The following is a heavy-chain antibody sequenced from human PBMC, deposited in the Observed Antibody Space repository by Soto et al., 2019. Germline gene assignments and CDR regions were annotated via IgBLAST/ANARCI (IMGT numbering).Heavy chain of an antibody. J-gene: IGHJ4*02. Sequence: PSETLSLTCTVSGGSISSSSYYWGWIRQPPGKGLEWIGSIYYSGSTYYNPSLKSRVTISVDTSKNQFSLKLSSVTAADTAVYYCARQTRGSYRYYFDYWGQGTLVTVS. CDR1: GGSISSSSYY. CDR2: IYYSGST. V-gene: IGHV4-39*01. CDR3: ARQTRGSYRYYFDY. D-gene: IGHD1-26*01.